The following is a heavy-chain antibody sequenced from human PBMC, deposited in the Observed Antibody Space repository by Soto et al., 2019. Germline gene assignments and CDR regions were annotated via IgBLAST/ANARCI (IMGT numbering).Heavy chain of an antibody. V-gene: IGHV3-30-3*01. J-gene: IGHJ4*02. Sequence: QVQLVESGGGVVQPGRSLRLSCAASGFTFSTHAMHWVRQAPGKGLGCVAIVSFDGSNKYYADSVKGRFTISRDNSKNPLYLQMSGLTPEDTAVYYCARDQTGITTTGGGRIDHWGQGTLVTVSS. CDR3: ARDQTGITTTGGGRIDH. D-gene: IGHD1-20*01. CDR1: GFTFSTHA. CDR2: VSFDGSNK.